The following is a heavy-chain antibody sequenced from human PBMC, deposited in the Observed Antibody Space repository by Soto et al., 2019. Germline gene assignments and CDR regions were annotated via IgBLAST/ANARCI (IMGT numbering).Heavy chain of an antibody. V-gene: IGHV3-21*01. D-gene: IGHD5-18*01. CDR3: ARASVDTTMVDY. J-gene: IGHJ4*02. CDR2: ISSSSSYI. Sequence: PGGSLRLSCAASGFTFSSYSMNWVRQAPGKGLEWVSSISSSSSYIYYADSVKGRFTISRDNAKNSLYLQMNSLRAEDTAVYYCARASVDTTMVDYWGQGTLVTVS. CDR1: GFTFSSYS.